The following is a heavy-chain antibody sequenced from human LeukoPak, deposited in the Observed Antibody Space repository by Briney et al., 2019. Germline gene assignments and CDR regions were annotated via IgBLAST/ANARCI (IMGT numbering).Heavy chain of an antibody. J-gene: IGHJ4*02. D-gene: IGHD4-17*01. CDR3: AGTVTGENDY. V-gene: IGHV3-21*01. CDR1: GFTFSSYS. Sequence: GGSLRLSCTASGFTFSSYSMNWVRQAPGKGLEWVSSISSSGSYIYYADSVKGRFTISRDNAKNSLYLQMNSLRTEDTAVYYCAGTVTGENDYWGQGTLVTVSS. CDR2: ISSSGSYI.